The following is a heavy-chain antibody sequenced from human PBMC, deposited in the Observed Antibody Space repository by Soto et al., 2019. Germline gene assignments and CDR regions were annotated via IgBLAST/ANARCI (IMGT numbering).Heavy chain of an antibody. D-gene: IGHD1-1*01. V-gene: IGHV4-34*01. Sequence: KSSETLSLTCAVFGGSFSDSYWSWIRQSPGKGLEWIGEISNSGSTYYNPSLKSRVTISGDTSKNQFSLEVRSVAAADTGTYYCTRGRPAIATRWFDSWGQGILVTVSS. CDR3: TRGRPAIATRWFDS. CDR1: GGSFSDSY. J-gene: IGHJ5*01. CDR2: ISNSGST.